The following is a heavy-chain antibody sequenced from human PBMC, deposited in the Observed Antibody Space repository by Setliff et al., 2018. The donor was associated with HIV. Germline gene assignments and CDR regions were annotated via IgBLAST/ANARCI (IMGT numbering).Heavy chain of an antibody. CDR2: SSAYNGNT. Sequence: ASVKVSCKASGYTFTTYGINWVRQAPGQGLGWMGWSSAYNGNTNYAQKLQGRVTMTTDTSTSTAYMELRSLRSDDTAVYYCARDRAGDAFDIWGQGTMVTVS. D-gene: IGHD3-10*01. CDR1: GYTFTTYG. J-gene: IGHJ3*02. V-gene: IGHV1-18*01. CDR3: ARDRAGDAFDI.